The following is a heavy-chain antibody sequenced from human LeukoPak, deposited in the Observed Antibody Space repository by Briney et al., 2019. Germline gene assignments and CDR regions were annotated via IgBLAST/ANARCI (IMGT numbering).Heavy chain of an antibody. V-gene: IGHV1-24*01. D-gene: IGHD2/OR15-2a*01. CDR3: ATTPPERISLYYMDV. J-gene: IGHJ6*03. Sequence: ASVNVSCKVSGYTLTELSMHWVRQAPGKGLEWVGGFDPEDGETIYAQKFQGRVTMTEDTSTDTAYMELSSLRSEDTAVYYCATTPPERISLYYMDVWGKGTTVTVPS. CDR2: FDPEDGET. CDR1: GYTLTELS.